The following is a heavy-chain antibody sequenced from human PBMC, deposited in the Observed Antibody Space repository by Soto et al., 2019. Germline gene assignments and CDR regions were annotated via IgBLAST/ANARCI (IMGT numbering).Heavy chain of an antibody. V-gene: IGHV1-18*01. D-gene: IGHD1-1*01. Sequence: QVHLVQSGAEVKKPGASVKVSCKASGYTFTSYGITWVRQAPGQGLEWRGWISAHNGNTDYAQKLPGRVIVTRDTSTSTAYMELRSLRSDETAVYYCARGRYGDYWGQGALFTVYS. CDR3: ARGRYGDY. CDR2: ISAHNGNT. CDR1: GYTFTSYG. J-gene: IGHJ4*02.